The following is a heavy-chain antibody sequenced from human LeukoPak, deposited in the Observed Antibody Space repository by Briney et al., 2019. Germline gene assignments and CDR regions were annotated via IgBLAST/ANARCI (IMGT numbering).Heavy chain of an antibody. J-gene: IGHJ4*02. CDR1: GGSFSGYY. V-gene: IGHV4-34*01. CDR3: ARGAAYYDFWSGYLAFDY. CDR2: IYYSGST. D-gene: IGHD3-3*01. Sequence: SETLSLTCAVYGGSFSGYYWGWIRQPPGKGLEWIGSIYYSGSTYYNPSLKSRVTISVDKSKNQFSLKLSSVTAADTAVYYCARGAAYYDFWSGYLAFDYWGQGTLVTVSS.